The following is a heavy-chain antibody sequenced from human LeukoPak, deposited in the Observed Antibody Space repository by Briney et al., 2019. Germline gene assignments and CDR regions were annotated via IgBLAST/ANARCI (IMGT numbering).Heavy chain of an antibody. J-gene: IGHJ5*02. V-gene: IGHV1-69*05. Sequence: WASVKVSCEASGGTFSSYAISWVRQAPGQGLEWMGRIIPIFGTANYAQKFQGRVTITTDESTSTAYMELSSLRSEDTAVYYCARCPIAVAGIGYNWFDPWGQGTLVTVSS. CDR1: GGTFSSYA. CDR3: ARCPIAVAGIGYNWFDP. CDR2: IIPIFGTA. D-gene: IGHD6-19*01.